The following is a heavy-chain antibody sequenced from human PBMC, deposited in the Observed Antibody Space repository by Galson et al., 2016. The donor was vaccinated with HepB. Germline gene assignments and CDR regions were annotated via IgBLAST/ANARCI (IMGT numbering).Heavy chain of an antibody. D-gene: IGHD2-15*01. Sequence: TLSLTCTVSGGSVDTGDYYWTWIRQQPGKGPEWLGYIYYSESTYYNPSLKSRLVISLDTSKNQFSLSLSSVTAADTAVYYCARGVAAWGQGTLVTVSS. CDR3: ARGVAA. V-gene: IGHV4-31*03. CDR2: IYYSEST. CDR1: GGSVDTGDYY. J-gene: IGHJ5*02.